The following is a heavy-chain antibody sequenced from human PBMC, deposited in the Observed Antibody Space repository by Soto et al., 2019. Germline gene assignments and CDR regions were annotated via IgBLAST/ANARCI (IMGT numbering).Heavy chain of an antibody. CDR1: GFTLQNYA. V-gene: IGHV3-23*01. CDR2: LIGGHYGT. Sequence: GGSLRLSCTASGFTLQNYAMAWVRQAPGKGLEWVSTLIGGHYGTAYSYSVKGRFTVSRDNSKNCLYLQMNSPGVEDTAMYFCAKGKSTGDIDWFDPWGQGSLVTVSS. CDR3: AKGKSTGDIDWFDP. J-gene: IGHJ5*02. D-gene: IGHD3-10*01.